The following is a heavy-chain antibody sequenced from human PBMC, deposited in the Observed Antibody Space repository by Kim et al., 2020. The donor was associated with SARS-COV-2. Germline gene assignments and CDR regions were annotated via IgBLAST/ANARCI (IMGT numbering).Heavy chain of an antibody. CDR2: TYYRSKWYT. CDR1: GDSVSSNSAA. J-gene: IGHJ4*02. Sequence: SQTLSLTCAISGDSVSSNSAAWNWIRQSPSRGLEWLGRTYYRSKWYTDYAVSVKSRITINPDTSKNQFSLQLNSVTPEDTAVYYCARDWSRGDYYDSSGYRYYFDYWGQGTLVTVSS. D-gene: IGHD3-22*01. CDR3: ARDWSRGDYYDSSGYRYYFDY. V-gene: IGHV6-1*01.